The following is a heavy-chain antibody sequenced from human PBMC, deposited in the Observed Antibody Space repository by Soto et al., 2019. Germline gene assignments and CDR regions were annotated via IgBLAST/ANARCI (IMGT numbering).Heavy chain of an antibody. V-gene: IGHV3-11*01. Sequence: QVHLEESGGGLVKPGGSLRLSCTASGFTFSDYYMGWIRQAPGKGLEWVSDISNSGRITHHADSVEGRFTISRDNAKNSLYRQMNSLTPEDSAIYYCARDHGGGGLTLEYWGQGTLVTVSS. J-gene: IGHJ4*02. CDR3: ARDHGGGGLTLEY. D-gene: IGHD3-16*01. CDR1: GFTFSDYY. CDR2: ISNSGRIT.